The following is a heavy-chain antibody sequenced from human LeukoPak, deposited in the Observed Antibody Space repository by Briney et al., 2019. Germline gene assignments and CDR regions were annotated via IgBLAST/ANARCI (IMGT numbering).Heavy chain of an antibody. V-gene: IGHV1-69*13. D-gene: IGHD5-24*01. Sequence: SVKVSCKASGYTFTDYYIHWVRQAPGQGLEWMGGIIPIFGTANYAQKFQGRVTITADESTSTAYMELSSLRSEDTAVYYCARGRDGPVRGYFDYWDQGTLVTVSS. CDR3: ARGRDGPVRGYFDY. CDR2: IIPIFGTA. CDR1: GYTFTDYY. J-gene: IGHJ4*02.